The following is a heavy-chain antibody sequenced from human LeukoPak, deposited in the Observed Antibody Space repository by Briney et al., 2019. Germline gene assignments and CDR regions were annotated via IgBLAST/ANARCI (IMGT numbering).Heavy chain of an antibody. CDR3: ARSGTDTAMVKGPYYFDY. Sequence: GGSLRLSCAASGFTFDDYGMSWVRQAPGKGLEWASGINWNGGSTGYADSVKGRFTISRDNAKNSLYLQMNSLRAEDTALYYCARSGTDTAMVKGPYYFDYWGQGTLVTVSS. CDR1: GFTFDDYG. V-gene: IGHV3-20*04. CDR2: INWNGGST. D-gene: IGHD5-18*01. J-gene: IGHJ4*02.